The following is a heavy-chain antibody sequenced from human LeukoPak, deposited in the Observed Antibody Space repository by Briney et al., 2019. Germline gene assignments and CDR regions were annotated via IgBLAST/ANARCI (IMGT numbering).Heavy chain of an antibody. CDR1: GGSISSGGYS. CDR2: IYHSGST. CDR3: ARGHGGYDILTGYPSDNWFDP. D-gene: IGHD3-9*01. Sequence: SQTLSLTCAVSGGSISSGGYSWSWIRQPPGKGLEWIGYIYHSGSTYYNPSLKSRVTISVDRSKNQFSLKLSSVTAADTAVYYCARGHGGYDILTGYPSDNWFDPWGQGTLVTVSS. J-gene: IGHJ5*02. V-gene: IGHV4-30-2*01.